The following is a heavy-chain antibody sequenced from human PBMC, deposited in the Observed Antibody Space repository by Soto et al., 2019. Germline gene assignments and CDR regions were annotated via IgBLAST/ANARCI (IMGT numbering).Heavy chain of an antibody. V-gene: IGHV3-23*01. CDR1: GFAFASYA. CDR3: ARNLIPTPNDY. CDR2: VNSNGGST. D-gene: IGHD3-16*01. J-gene: IGHJ4*02. Sequence: EVQLLESGGGLVQSGGSLRLSCAASGFAFASYALSWVRQTPGKGLEWVSGVNSNGGSTYYAESVKGRFTISRDNSKNTLYLQMNSLRAEDTAVYYCARNLIPTPNDYWGQGTLVTVSS.